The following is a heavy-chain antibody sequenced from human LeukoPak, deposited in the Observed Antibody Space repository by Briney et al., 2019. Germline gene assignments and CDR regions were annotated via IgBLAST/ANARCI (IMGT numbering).Heavy chain of an antibody. V-gene: IGHV3-23*01. D-gene: IGHD3-10*01. CDR3: ATDTMVRGSNVDY. Sequence: GGSLRLSCAASGITFSSSAMNWVRQPPGKRPQWVSTVRGIGGDTYYADSVKGRFTISRDTSKNTLYLQMNSLRAEDTAVYYCATDTMVRGSNVDYWGQGTLVTVSS. CDR1: GITFSSSA. J-gene: IGHJ4*02. CDR2: VRGIGGDT.